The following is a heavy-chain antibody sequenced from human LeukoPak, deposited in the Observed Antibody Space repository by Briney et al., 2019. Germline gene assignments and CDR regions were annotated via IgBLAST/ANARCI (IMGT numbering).Heavy chain of an antibody. CDR2: ITTGGRA. CDR3: VRSATRDGYTA. D-gene: IGHD5-24*01. CDR1: GFTFSSYA. Sequence: GGSLRLSCAASGFTFSSYAMSWVRQAPGKGLEWVSGITTGGRASYTASVKGRFSISRDKTKTTLYLQMNSLRAEDTAVYYCVRSATRDGYTAWGQGTLVTVSS. J-gene: IGHJ5*02. V-gene: IGHV3-23*01.